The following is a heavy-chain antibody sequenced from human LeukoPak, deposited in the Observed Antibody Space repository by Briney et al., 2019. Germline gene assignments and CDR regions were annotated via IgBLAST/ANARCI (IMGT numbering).Heavy chain of an antibody. V-gene: IGHV3-7*01. J-gene: IGHJ4*02. CDR2: IRADGGER. CDR1: GFTFTNYW. D-gene: IGHD3-22*01. CDR3: ARADGSGYYVGIFDH. Sequence: GGSLRLSCAASGFTFTNYWMSWVRQAPGKGLEWVANIRADGGERYYVDSVKGRCTIHRDNAKNSLYLQINSLRVEDTAVYYCARADGSGYYVGIFDHWGQGTPVTVSS.